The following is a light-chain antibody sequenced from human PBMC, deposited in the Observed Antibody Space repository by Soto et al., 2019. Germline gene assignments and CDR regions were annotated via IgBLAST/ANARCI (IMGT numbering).Light chain of an antibody. J-gene: IGKJ1*01. CDR1: QSVSSY. CDR2: GAS. Sequence: EIVLTQSPATLSLSPGERATLSCRASQSVSSYLAWYQQKPGQGPRLLIYGASTRATGIPARFSGSGSGTEFTLTISSLQSEDSAVSFCQQYNDWPRTFGQRTKV. V-gene: IGKV3-15*01. CDR3: QQYNDWPRT.